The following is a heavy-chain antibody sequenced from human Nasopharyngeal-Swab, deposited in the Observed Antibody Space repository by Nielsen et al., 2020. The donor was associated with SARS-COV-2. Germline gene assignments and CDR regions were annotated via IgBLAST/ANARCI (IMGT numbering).Heavy chain of an antibody. J-gene: IGHJ4*02. CDR1: GGSFSGYY. Sequence: SETLSLTCAVYGGSFSGYYWSWIRQPPGKALEWIGEINHSGTTSYNPSLKSRVTISSDTSKNQFSLKLSSVTAADTAVYYCARGHRSISMIVVVIATAHFYFDSWGRGTLVTVTS. D-gene: IGHD3-22*01. CDR3: ARGHRSISMIVVVIATAHFYFDS. CDR2: INHSGTT. V-gene: IGHV4-34*01.